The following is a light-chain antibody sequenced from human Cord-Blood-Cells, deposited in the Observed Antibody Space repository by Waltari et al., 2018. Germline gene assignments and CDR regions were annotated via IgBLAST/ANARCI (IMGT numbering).Light chain of an antibody. V-gene: IGLV2-8*01. Sequence: QSALTQPPPASGSPGQSVTISCPGTSSDVGGYNYVSWYQQHPGKAPKLMIYEVSKRPSGVPDRFSGSKSGNTASLTVSGLQAEDEADYYCSSYAGSNNLYVFGTGTKVTVL. CDR1: SSDVGGYNY. CDR3: SSYAGSNNLYV. CDR2: EVS. J-gene: IGLJ1*01.